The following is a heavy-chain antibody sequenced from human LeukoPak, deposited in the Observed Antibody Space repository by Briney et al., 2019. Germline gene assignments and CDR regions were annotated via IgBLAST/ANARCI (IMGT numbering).Heavy chain of an antibody. CDR3: AKRSGYTTGWFFDF. Sequence: GGSLRLSCAASGFSFSSYAMSWVRQAPGKGLEWVSSISGSGDNTYYAASVKSRFTISRDNSKNTLFLQMNSLRAEDTAVFYCAKRSGYTTGWFFDFWGQGTLVTVSS. D-gene: IGHD6-19*01. J-gene: IGHJ4*02. V-gene: IGHV3-23*01. CDR1: GFSFSSYA. CDR2: ISGSGDNT.